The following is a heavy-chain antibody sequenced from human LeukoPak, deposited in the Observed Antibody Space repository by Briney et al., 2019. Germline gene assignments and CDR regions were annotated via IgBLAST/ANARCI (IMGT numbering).Heavy chain of an antibody. CDR2: IYYSGST. J-gene: IGHJ3*02. CDR3: AKGYNIAVADDAFDI. CDR1: SGSISSYY. V-gene: IGHV4-59*01. Sequence: PSETLSLTCTVSSGSISSYYWSWIRQPPGKGLEWIGYIYYSGSTNYNPSLKSRVTISVDTSKNQFSLKLSSVTAADTALYYCAKGYNIAVADDAFDIWGQGTMVTVSS. D-gene: IGHD6-19*01.